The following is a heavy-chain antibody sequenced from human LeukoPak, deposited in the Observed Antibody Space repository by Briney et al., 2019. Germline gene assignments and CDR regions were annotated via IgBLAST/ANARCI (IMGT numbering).Heavy chain of an antibody. CDR3: ARGGEWVVYSHLVFDY. CDR2: IYYSGST. Sequence: PSETLSLTCTVSGGSISSGDYYWSWIRQPPGKGLEWIGYIYYSGSTYYNPSLKSRVTISVDRSKNQFSLKLSSVTAADTAVYYCARGGEWVVYSHLVFDYWGQGTLVTVSS. CDR1: GGSISSGDYY. D-gene: IGHD2-8*02. V-gene: IGHV4-30-4*01. J-gene: IGHJ4*02.